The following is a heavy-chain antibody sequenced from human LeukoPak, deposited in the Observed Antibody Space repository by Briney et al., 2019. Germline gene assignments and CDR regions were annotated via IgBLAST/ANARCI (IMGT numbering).Heavy chain of an antibody. V-gene: IGHV4-4*07. CDR3: ARDRKEWLAYSYYYYMDV. Sequence: SETLSLTCTVSGGSISSYYWSWIRQPAGKGLEWIGRIYTSGSTDYNPSLKSRVTMSVDTSKNQFSLKLSSVTAADTAVYYCARDRKEWLAYSYYYYMDVLGKGTTVTVSS. J-gene: IGHJ6*03. CDR1: GGSISSYY. D-gene: IGHD6-19*01. CDR2: IYTSGST.